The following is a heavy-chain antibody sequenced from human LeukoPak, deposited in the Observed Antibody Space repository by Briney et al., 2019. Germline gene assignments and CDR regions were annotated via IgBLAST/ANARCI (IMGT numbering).Heavy chain of an antibody. V-gene: IGHV4-59*01. CDR3: ARVIVVGAISMLVDAFDI. Sequence: SETLSLTCTVSGGSISSYYWSWIRQPPGKGLEWIGYIYYSGSTNYNPSLKSRVTISVDTSKNQFSLKLSSVTAADTAVYYCARVIVVGAISMLVDAFDIWGQGTMVTVSS. D-gene: IGHD1-26*01. J-gene: IGHJ3*02. CDR1: GGSISSYY. CDR2: IYYSGST.